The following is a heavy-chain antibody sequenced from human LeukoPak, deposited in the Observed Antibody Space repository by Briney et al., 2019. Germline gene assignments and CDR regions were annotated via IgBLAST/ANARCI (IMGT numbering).Heavy chain of an antibody. V-gene: IGHV4-59*01. CDR3: ARGGPYYYDSSDI. CDR2: IFYSGSTSGST. CDR1: GGSISRYY. Sequence: SETLSLTCTVSGGSISRYYWSWIRQPPGKGLEWIGYIFYSGSTSGSTIYNPSLKSRVTISEDTSKNQLSLKLSSVTAADTAVYYCARGGPYYYDSSDIWGQGTLVTVSS. J-gene: IGHJ3*02. D-gene: IGHD3-22*01.